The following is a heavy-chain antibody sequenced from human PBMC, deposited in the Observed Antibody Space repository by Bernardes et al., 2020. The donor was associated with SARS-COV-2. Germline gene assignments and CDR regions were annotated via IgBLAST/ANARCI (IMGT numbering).Heavy chain of an antibody. D-gene: IGHD6-19*01. CDR2: IYYSGST. CDR1: GGPISSYY. CDR3: ARGNDSGWVDY. V-gene: IGHV4-59*01. J-gene: IGHJ4*01. Sequence: TLSLTCTVPGGPISSYYWSWIRQPPGKGLEWIGYIYYSGSTNYNPPLKSRVTISVDTSKNQFSLKLSSVTAADTAVYYCARGNDSGWVDYWGHGTLVTVSS.